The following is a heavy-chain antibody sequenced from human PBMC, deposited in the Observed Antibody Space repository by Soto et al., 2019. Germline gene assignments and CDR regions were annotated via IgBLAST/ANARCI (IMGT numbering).Heavy chain of an antibody. CDR3: AKGEVEYSGSFQDDLDV. D-gene: IGHD3-10*01. Sequence: QVQLVESGGGVVKPGRSLRLSCGASGFTLSRHNINWVPQAPGKGREWVPAVLCDGSNENYADSVKGGLTITRNNSKNTTYLQMNSLRAEDTAVYYCAKGEVEYSGSFQDDLDVWGKGPAVTVSP. CDR1: GFTLSRHN. V-gene: IGHV3-30*18. CDR2: VLCDGSNE. J-gene: IGHJ6*04.